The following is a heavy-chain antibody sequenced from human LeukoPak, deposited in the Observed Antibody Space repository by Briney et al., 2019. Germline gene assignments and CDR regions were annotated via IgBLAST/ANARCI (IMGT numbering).Heavy chain of an antibody. CDR3: TRETPYYYDSSGYWVDY. J-gene: IGHJ4*02. V-gene: IGHV3-49*02. Sequence: WIRQPPGKGLEWVGFIRSKAYGGTTEYAASVKGRFTISRDDSKSIAYLQMNSLKTEDTAVYYCTRETPYYYDSSGYWVDYWGQGTLVTVSS. D-gene: IGHD3-22*01. CDR2: IRSKAYGGTT.